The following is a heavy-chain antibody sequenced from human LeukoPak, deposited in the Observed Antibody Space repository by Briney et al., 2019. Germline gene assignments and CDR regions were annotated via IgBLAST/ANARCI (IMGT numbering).Heavy chain of an antibody. CDR2: ISSSSSYI. CDR3: ARQGGWQPADY. Sequence: GRSLRLSCAASRFTFSSYGMHWVRQAPGKGLEWVSSISSSSSYIYYADSVKGRFTISRDNAKNSLYLQMNSLRAEDTAVYYCARQGGWQPADYWGQGTLVTVSS. D-gene: IGHD1-26*01. CDR1: RFTFSSYG. V-gene: IGHV3-21*01. J-gene: IGHJ4*02.